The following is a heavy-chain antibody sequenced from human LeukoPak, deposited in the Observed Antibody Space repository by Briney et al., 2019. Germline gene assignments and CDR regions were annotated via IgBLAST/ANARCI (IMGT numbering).Heavy chain of an antibody. CDR3: ARDLLGYIAAGY. V-gene: IGHV1-2*02. J-gene: IGHJ4*02. CDR1: GYTFTGYY. CDR2: INPNSGGT. Sequence: GASVKVSCKASGYTFTGYYMHWVRQAPGQGLEWMGWINPNSGGTNYAQKFQGRVTMTRDTSISTAYMELSRLRSDGTAVYYCARDLLGYIAAGYWGQGTLVTVSS. D-gene: IGHD6-6*01.